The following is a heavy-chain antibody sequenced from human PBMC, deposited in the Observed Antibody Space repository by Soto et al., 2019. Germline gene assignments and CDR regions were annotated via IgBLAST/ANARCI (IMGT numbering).Heavy chain of an antibody. CDR3: ARREVGTTLDFDY. CDR1: GYTFSSYG. V-gene: IGHV1-18*01. Sequence: QVQLLQSGAEVKQPGASVKVSCKASGYTFSSYGISWVRQAPGQGLEWMGWISAYNGNTMYAQKVQGRVTMTTDTSTSTAYMELRSLRSDATAVYYCARREVGTTLDFDYWGQGTLVTVSS. J-gene: IGHJ4*02. CDR2: ISAYNGNT. D-gene: IGHD1-26*01.